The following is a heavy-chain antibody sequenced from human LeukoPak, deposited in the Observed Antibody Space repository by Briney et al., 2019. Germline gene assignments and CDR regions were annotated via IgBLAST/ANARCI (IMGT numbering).Heavy chain of an antibody. CDR3: ARRYYGSSSFDY. CDR1: GGSISSSSFH. D-gene: IGHD3-10*01. Sequence: PSETLSLTCTVSGGSISSSSFHWGWIRQPPGKGLEWIGSIYYSGSSYYNPSLKSRVTISLDTSKNQFSLKLSSVTAADTAVYYCARRYYGSSSFDYWGQGTLVTVFS. J-gene: IGHJ4*02. CDR2: IYYSGSS. V-gene: IGHV4-39*01.